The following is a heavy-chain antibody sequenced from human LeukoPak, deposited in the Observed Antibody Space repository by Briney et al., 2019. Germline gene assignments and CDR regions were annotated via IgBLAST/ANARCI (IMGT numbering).Heavy chain of an antibody. CDR3: ARYTGNFDF. CDR1: GFTFSNYW. CDR2: SNSDGSTT. J-gene: IGHJ4*02. Sequence: GGSLRLSCAASGFTFSNYWMHWVRQAPGKGLVWVSRSNSDGSTTNYADSVKGRFTISRDNAKNTLYLQMNSLRAEDTAVYFCARYTGNFDFWGQGTLGTVSS. V-gene: IGHV3-74*01. D-gene: IGHD3-16*02.